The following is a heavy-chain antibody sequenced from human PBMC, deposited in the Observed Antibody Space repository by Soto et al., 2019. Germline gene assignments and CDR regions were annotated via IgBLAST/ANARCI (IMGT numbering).Heavy chain of an antibody. J-gene: IGHJ6*02. CDR1: GFTVSSDS. Sequence: EVQLVETGGDLIQPGGSLRLSCAASGFTVSSDSMTWVRQAPGKGLEWISIIYSDNNTDYADPEKGRFSISRDTSKNILYLQMNSLRAEDTAEYYCARHYSAMGVWGQGTTVTVSS. CDR2: IYSDNNT. CDR3: ARHYSAMGV. V-gene: IGHV3-53*02.